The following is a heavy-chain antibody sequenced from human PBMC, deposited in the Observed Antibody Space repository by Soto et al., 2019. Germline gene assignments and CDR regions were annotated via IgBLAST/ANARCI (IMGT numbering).Heavy chain of an antibody. Sequence: SETLSLTCTVSGGSISSGGYYWSWIRQHPGKGLEWIGYIYYSGSTYYNPSLKSRVTISVDTSKNQFSLKLSSVTAADTAVYYCASDYRGYCSSTSCPPPYYWGQGTLVTVSS. V-gene: IGHV4-31*03. J-gene: IGHJ4*02. D-gene: IGHD2-2*01. CDR1: GGSISSGGYY. CDR3: ASDYRGYCSSTSCPPPYY. CDR2: IYYSGST.